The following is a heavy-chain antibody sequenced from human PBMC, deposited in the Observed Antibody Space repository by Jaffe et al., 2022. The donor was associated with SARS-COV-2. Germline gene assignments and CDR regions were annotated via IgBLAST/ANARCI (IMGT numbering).Heavy chain of an antibody. D-gene: IGHD6-19*01. CDR3: ARKGPYSSGWYANWFDP. V-gene: IGHV4-34*01. CDR2: INHSGST. CDR1: GGSFSGYY. J-gene: IGHJ5*02. Sequence: QVQLQQWGAGLLKPSETLSLTCAVYGGSFSGYYWSWIRQPPGKGLEWIGEINHSGSTNYNPSLKSRVTISVDTSKNQFSLKLSSVTAADTAVYYCARKGPYSSGWYANWFDPWGQGTLVTVSS.